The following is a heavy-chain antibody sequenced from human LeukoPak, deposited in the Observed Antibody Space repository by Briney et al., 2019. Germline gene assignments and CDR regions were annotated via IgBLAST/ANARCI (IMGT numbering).Heavy chain of an antibody. CDR3: ARDGTYYDFWSGYSQIDY. J-gene: IGHJ4*02. CDR2: IKQDGSEK. CDR1: EFDFSSYS. D-gene: IGHD3-3*01. V-gene: IGHV3-7*01. Sequence: GGSLRLSCVASEFDFSSYSLNWIRQAPGKGLEWVANIKQDGSEKYYVDSVKGRFTISRDNAKNSLYLQMNSLRAEDTAVYYCARDGTYYDFWSGYSQIDYWGQGTLVTVSS.